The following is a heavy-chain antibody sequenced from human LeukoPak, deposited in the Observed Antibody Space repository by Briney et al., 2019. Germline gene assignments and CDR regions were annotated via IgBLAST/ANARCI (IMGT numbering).Heavy chain of an antibody. D-gene: IGHD3-16*01. Sequence: AGGSLRLSCAASGFTVSSNYMSWVRQAPGKGLEWVSVNSGGTTYYADSVKGRFTISRDNSKNTLYLQMNSLRAEDTAVYYCARVRYDFVWGSLDVWGRGTPVTISS. V-gene: IGHV3-66*01. CDR2: NSGGTT. CDR1: GFTVSSNY. J-gene: IGHJ6*04. CDR3: ARVRYDFVWGSLDV.